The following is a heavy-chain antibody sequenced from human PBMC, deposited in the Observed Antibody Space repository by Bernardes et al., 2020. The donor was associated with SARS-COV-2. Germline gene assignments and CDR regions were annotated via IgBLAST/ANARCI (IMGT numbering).Heavy chain of an antibody. CDR3: ARGPMSSGYYVGDY. V-gene: IGHV3-74*01. CDR2: ISGDGSST. J-gene: IGHJ4*02. Sequence: GGSLRLSCAASGFTLGAHWMHWVRQAPGKGLVWVSRISGDGSSTSYVDSVKGRFTISRDNAKNTLYLQLSTLRAEDTAVYYCARGPMSSGYYVGDYWGQGTLVTVSS. D-gene: IGHD5-12*01. CDR1: GFTLGAHW.